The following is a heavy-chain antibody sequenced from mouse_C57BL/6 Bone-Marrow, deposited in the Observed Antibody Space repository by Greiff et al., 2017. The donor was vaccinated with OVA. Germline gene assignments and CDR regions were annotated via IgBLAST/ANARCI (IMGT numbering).Heavy chain of an antibody. CDR3: TVVATDAY. CDR1: GFTFSNYW. CDR2: IRLKSDNYAT. D-gene: IGHD1-1*01. Sequence: EVKLEESGGGLVQPGGSMKLSCVASGFTFSNYWMNWVRQSPEKGLEWVAQIRLKSDNYATHYAESVKGRFTISRDDSKSSVYLQMNNLRAEDTGIYYCTVVATDAYWGQGTLVTVSA. J-gene: IGHJ3*01. V-gene: IGHV6-3*01.